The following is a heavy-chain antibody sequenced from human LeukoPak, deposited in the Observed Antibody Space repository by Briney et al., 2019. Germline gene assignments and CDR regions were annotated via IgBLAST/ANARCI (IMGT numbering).Heavy chain of an antibody. D-gene: IGHD6-19*01. CDR1: GFTFSGSA. Sequence: PGGSLKLSCVASGFTFSGSAMHWVRQASGKGLEWVGRIRSKANSYATAYAASVKGRFTISRDDSKNTAYLQMNSLKTEDTAVYYCTSLLYSSGPEDYYYGMDVWGQGTTVTVSS. CDR3: TSLLYSSGPEDYYYGMDV. V-gene: IGHV3-73*01. J-gene: IGHJ6*02. CDR2: IRSKANSYAT.